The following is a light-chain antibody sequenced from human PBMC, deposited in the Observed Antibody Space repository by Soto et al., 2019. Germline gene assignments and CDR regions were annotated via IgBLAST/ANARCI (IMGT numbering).Light chain of an antibody. CDR1: RSNIGAGYD. CDR3: QSFDYSLSDKFV. J-gene: IGLJ1*01. V-gene: IGLV1-40*01. Sequence: QSVLTQPPSVSGAPGQRVTISCSGSRSNIGAGYDVHSYQQLPGTAPKLLIFGNNNRPSGVPDRFSTSISGTSASLAITCLQVEDDAYYFCQSFDYSLSDKFVFGPWTNVTVL. CDR2: GNN.